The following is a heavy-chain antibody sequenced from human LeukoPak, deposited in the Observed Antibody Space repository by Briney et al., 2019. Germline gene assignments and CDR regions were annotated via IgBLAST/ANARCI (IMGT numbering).Heavy chain of an antibody. CDR2: IKQDGSEK. CDR1: EFSFSAFW. D-gene: IGHD2-2*01. Sequence: GGSLTLSCVASEFSFSAFWMTWVRQAPGKGLEWVANIKQDGSEKHYMDSAKGRFTISRDNAKNSLYLQMNSLRVEDTATYFCASGGGFRSSTFDCSSTSCPLDYWGQGALVTVSS. V-gene: IGHV3-7*01. J-gene: IGHJ4*02. CDR3: ASGGGFRSSTFDCSSTSCPLDY.